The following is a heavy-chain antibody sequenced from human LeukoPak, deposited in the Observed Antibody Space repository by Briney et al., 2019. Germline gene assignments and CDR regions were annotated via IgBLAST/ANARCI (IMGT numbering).Heavy chain of an antibody. D-gene: IGHD3-10*01. CDR1: GGSFSGYY. J-gene: IGHJ4*02. V-gene: IGHV4-34*01. CDR2: INHSGST. Sequence: SETLSLTCAVYGGSFSGYYWSWIRQPPGKGLEWIGEINHSGSTNYNPSLKSRVTISVDTSKNQFSLKLSSVTAADTAVYYCATLLWFAHYYFDYWGQGTLVTVSS. CDR3: ATLLWFAHYYFDY.